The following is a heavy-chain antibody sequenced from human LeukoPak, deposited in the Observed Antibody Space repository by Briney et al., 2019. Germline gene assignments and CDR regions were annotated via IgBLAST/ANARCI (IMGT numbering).Heavy chain of an antibody. V-gene: IGHV4-31*03. J-gene: IGHJ4*02. CDR2: IYYSGST. CDR1: GGSISSGGYY. Sequence: ASETLSLTCTVSGGSISSGGYYWSWIRQHPGKGLEWIGYIYYSGSTYYNPSLKSRVTISVDTSKNQFSLKLSSVTAADTAVYYCARAGDRYSYGHLAPFDYWGQGTLVTVSS. CDR3: ARAGDRYSYGHLAPFDY. D-gene: IGHD5-18*01.